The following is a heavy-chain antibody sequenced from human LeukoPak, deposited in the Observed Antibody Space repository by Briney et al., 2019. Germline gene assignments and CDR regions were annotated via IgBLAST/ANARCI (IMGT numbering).Heavy chain of an antibody. Sequence: GGSLRLSCAASGFTFSSYWMSWVRQAPGKGLEWVANIKQDGSEKYYVDSVKGRFTISRDNAKNSLYLQMNSLRAEDTTVYYCARDRIVGAYDYWGQGTLVTVSS. V-gene: IGHV3-7*01. CDR3: ARDRIVGAYDY. CDR1: GFTFSSYW. J-gene: IGHJ4*02. D-gene: IGHD1-26*01. CDR2: IKQDGSEK.